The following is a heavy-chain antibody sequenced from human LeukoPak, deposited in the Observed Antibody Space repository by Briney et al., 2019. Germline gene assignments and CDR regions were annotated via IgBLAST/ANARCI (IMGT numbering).Heavy chain of an antibody. V-gene: IGHV5-51*01. Sequence: GESLKISCKGSGYSFSNDWISRVGQMPGKGLEWMGIIYPGDSDTRYRPSFQGQVTISANKSISTAYLQWSSLGASDTAMYYCARRGCNGGRCYAYWGQGTLVTVSS. D-gene: IGHD2-15*01. CDR3: ARRGCNGGRCYAY. J-gene: IGHJ4*02. CDR1: GYSFSNDW. CDR2: IYPGDSDT.